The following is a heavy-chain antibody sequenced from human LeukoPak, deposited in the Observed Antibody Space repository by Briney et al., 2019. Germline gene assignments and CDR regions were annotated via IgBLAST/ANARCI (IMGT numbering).Heavy chain of an antibody. D-gene: IGHD3-22*01. J-gene: IGHJ4*02. V-gene: IGHV3-30*03. CDR3: ARARYYYDSSGYPDY. CDR2: ISYDGSNK. CDR1: GFTFSSYG. Sequence: QPGRSLRLSCAASGFTFSSYGVHWVRQAPGKGLEWVAVISYDGSNKYYADSVKGRFTISRDNSKNTLYLQMNSLRAEDTAVYYCARARYYYDSSGYPDYWGQGTLVTVSS.